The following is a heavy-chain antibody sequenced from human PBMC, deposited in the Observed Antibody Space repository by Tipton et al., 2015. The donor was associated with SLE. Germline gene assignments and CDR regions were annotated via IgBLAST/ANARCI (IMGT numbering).Heavy chain of an antibody. J-gene: IGHJ3*02. CDR1: GGSISSYY. D-gene: IGHD3-22*01. CDR2: MSGSAGGT. Sequence: GLVKPSETLSLTCTVSGGSISSYYWSWVRQAPGKGLEWVSAMSGSAGGTYYADSVKGRFTVSRDNSKNTLYLQMNSLRVEDTAVYYCAGDGIVATYDGLDIWGQGTMVTVSS. CDR3: AGDGIVATYDGLDI. V-gene: IGHV3-23*01.